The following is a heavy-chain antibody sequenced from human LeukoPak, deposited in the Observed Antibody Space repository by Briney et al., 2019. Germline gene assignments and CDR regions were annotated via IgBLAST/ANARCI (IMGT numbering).Heavy chain of an antibody. CDR2: ISSSSGYL. J-gene: IGHJ4*01. Sequence: GGSLRLSCTASGFTFSIYNMNWVRQAPGKGLEWVALISSSSGYLYYTDSVKDRFTISRDNAKNSLYLQMNSLRAEDTAVYYCARGSEWEPLYYFDYWGQETWSPSPQ. V-gene: IGHV3-21*01. CDR3: ARGSEWEPLYYFDY. D-gene: IGHD1-26*01. CDR1: GFTFSIYN.